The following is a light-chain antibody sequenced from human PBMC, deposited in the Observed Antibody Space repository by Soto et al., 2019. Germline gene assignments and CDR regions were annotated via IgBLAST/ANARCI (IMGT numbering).Light chain of an antibody. J-gene: IGLJ3*02. CDR3: SSYTRSSTVV. CDR2: DVS. CDR1: SSDVGGYNY. V-gene: IGLV2-14*01. Sequence: QSALTQPASMSGSPGQSITISCTGTSSDVGGYNYVSWYQQHPGIAPKLMIYDVSNRPSGVSVRFSGSKSGNTASLTISGLQAEDEADYYCSSYTRSSTVVFGGGTKVTVL.